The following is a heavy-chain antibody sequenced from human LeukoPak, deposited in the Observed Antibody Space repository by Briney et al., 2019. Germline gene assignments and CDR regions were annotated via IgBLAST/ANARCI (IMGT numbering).Heavy chain of an antibody. CDR1: GFTFSSYA. Sequence: GGSLRLSCAASGFTFSSYAMHWVRQAPGKGLEWVAVISYDGSNKYYADSVKGRFTISRDNSKNTLYLQMNSLRAEDTAVYYCARDLHDSSGYFFSPDYWGQGTLVTVSS. CDR2: ISYDGSNK. V-gene: IGHV3-30-3*01. J-gene: IGHJ4*02. CDR3: ARDLHDSSGYFFSPDY. D-gene: IGHD3-22*01.